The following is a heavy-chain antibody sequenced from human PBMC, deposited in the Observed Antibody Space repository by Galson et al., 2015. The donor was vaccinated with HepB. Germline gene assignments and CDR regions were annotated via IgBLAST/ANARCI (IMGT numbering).Heavy chain of an antibody. D-gene: IGHD6-13*01. J-gene: IGHJ4*02. CDR2: ISDTGGST. CDR3: AGSSWYVGNFDY. Sequence: SLRLSCAASGFTFSSYAMSWVRQAPGKGLDWVSGISDTGGSTYYVDSVKGRFTISRDNSKNMVYLQMNSLRADDTAVYYCAGSSWYVGNFDYWGQGTQVTVSS. V-gene: IGHV3-23*01. CDR1: GFTFSSYA.